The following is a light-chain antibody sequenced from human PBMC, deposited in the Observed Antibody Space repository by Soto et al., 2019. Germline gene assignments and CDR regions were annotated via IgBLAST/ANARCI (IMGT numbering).Light chain of an antibody. CDR1: QRVKNSY. V-gene: IGKV3-20*01. J-gene: IGKJ2*01. CDR3: QHYSKSPSYT. Sequence: EIVLTQSPDTLSVSPGEGVTLSCSASQRVKNSYLAWYQHKPGQAPRLLISETSTRASGIPDRFSGGGSGTDFTLTITTLEPEDFAVYYCQHYSKSPSYTFGQGTKLE. CDR2: ETS.